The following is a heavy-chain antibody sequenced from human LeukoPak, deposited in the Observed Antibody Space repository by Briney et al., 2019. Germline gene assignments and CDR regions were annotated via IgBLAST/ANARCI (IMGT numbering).Heavy chain of an antibody. V-gene: IGHV4-39*01. CDR1: GGSISSSSYY. CDR2: IYYSGST. J-gene: IGHJ4*02. D-gene: IGHD1-26*01. Sequence: PSETLSLTCTVSGGSISSSSYYWGWIRPPPGKGLEWYGNIYYSGSTYYNPSLRSRVTISVDTSKNQFSLKLNSVTAADTAVYYCARQGGSYYTPFDSWGQGTLVTVSS. CDR3: ARQGGSYYTPFDS.